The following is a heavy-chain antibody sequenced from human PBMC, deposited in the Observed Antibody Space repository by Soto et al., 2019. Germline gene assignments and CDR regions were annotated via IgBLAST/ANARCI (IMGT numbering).Heavy chain of an antibody. CDR1: GGSISRYY. Sequence: SETLSLTCTVSGGSISRYYWSWIRQPPGKGLEWIGYLYNTGSTIYNPSLKRRATISVDTSKNQFALKLNSVTAADTAVYYCAREKITGRSEYWGEGDLVTVSS. CDR3: AREKITGRSEY. V-gene: IGHV4-59*01. CDR2: LYNTGST. D-gene: IGHD2-8*02. J-gene: IGHJ4*02.